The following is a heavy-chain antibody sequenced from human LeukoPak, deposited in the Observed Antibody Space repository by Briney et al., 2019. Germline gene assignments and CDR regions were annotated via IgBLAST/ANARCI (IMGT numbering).Heavy chain of an antibody. V-gene: IGHV4-34*01. CDR1: GGSFSGYY. J-gene: IGHJ5*02. Sequence: SETQSLTCAVYGGSFSGYYWSWIRQPPGKGLEWIGEINHSGSTNYNPSLKSRVTISVDTSKNQFSLKLSSVTAADTAVYYCARGPSRNWFDPWGQGTLVTVSS. CDR3: ARGPSRNWFDP. CDR2: INHSGST.